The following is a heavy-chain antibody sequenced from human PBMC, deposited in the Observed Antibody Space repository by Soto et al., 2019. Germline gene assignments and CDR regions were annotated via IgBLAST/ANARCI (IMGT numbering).Heavy chain of an antibody. V-gene: IGHV3-23*01. J-gene: IGHJ4*02. CDR3: AKEIVAAAYVETSPFDV. Sequence: GGSLRLSCAASGFTFSSYAMSWVRQAPGKGLEWVSAISGSGGSTYYADSVKGRFTISRDNSKKTLYLHMSSLRVEDTARYYCAKEIVAAAYVETSPFDVWGQGTQVTVSS. D-gene: IGHD2-15*01. CDR1: GFTFSSYA. CDR2: ISGSGGST.